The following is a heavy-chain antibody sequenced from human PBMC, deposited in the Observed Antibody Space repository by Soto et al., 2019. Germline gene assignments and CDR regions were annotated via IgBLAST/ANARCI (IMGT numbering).Heavy chain of an antibody. V-gene: IGHV1-46*03. J-gene: IGHJ4*02. CDR2: IDPASGRT. CDR3: FREYPWTYYFDY. CDR1: GFTFTNYY. D-gene: IGHD2-2*02. Sequence: ASVKVSCEASGFTFTNYYLHWVRQAPGQGLEYMGKIDPASGRTSYTQKFQGRVTMTRDTSTSTVYMELSSLRSEDTAVFYCFREYPWTYYFDYWGQGTLVTVSS.